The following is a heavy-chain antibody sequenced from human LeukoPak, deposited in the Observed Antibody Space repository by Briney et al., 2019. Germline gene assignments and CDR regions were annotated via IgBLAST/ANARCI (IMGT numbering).Heavy chain of an antibody. CDR3: TGNVDTAMVYFIMGYYYYGMDV. CDR2: IRSKAYGGTT. CDR1: GFTFGDYA. Sequence: PGGSLRLSCTASGFTFGDYAMSWVRQAPGKGLEWVGFIRSKAYGGTTEYAASVKGRFTISRDDSKSIAYLQMNSLKTEDTAVYYCTGNVDTAMVYFIMGYYYYGMDVWGQGTTVTVSS. V-gene: IGHV3-49*04. D-gene: IGHD5-18*01. J-gene: IGHJ6*02.